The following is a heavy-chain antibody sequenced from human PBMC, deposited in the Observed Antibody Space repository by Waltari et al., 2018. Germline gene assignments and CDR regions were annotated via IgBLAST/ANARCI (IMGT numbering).Heavy chain of an antibody. V-gene: IGHV3-7*01. CDR3: ARDGGGGSFQL. Sequence: VQLVESGGGLVQPGGSLRLSWAPAGFTFVMYWMTWVRPAPGKGLETVANIKQDGSDKYYVASVKGRFTVSKDNAKNSLYLQMHSLRAEDTGVYYCARDGGGGSFQLWGQGTLVTVSS. D-gene: IGHD3-16*01. CDR2: IKQDGSDK. J-gene: IGHJ1*01. CDR1: GFTFVMYW.